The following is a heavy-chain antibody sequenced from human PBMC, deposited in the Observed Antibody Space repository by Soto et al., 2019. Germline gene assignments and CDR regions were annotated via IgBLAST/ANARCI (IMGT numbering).Heavy chain of an antibody. D-gene: IGHD6-19*01. V-gene: IGHV3-23*01. J-gene: IGHJ4*02. CDR3: AKVTVTTGYSSGWYGRPGFDY. CDR2: ISGSGGST. CDR1: GFTFSSYA. Sequence: GGSLRLSCAASGFTFSSYAMSWVRQAPGKGLEWVSAISGSGGSTYYADSVKGRFTISRDNSKNTLYLQMNSLRAEDTAVYYCAKVTVTTGYSSGWYGRPGFDYWGQGTLVTVSS.